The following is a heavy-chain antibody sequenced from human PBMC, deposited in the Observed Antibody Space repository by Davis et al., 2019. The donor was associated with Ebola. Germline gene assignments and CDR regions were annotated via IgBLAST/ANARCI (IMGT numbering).Heavy chain of an antibody. Sequence: SVKVSCKASGGTFSSYTISWVRQAPGQGLEWMGRIIPILGIANYAQKFQGRVTITADKSTSTAYMELSSLRSEDTAVYYCARDMLDIVVVVAATEHYYYGMDVWGQGTTVTVSS. CDR3: ARDMLDIVVVVAATEHYYYGMDV. CDR1: GGTFSSYT. CDR2: IIPILGIA. J-gene: IGHJ6*02. V-gene: IGHV1-69*04. D-gene: IGHD2-15*01.